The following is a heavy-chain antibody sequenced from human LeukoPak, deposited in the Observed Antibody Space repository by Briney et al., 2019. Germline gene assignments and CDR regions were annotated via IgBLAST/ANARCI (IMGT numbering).Heavy chain of an antibody. CDR1: GYSFTSYW. J-gene: IGHJ4*02. D-gene: IGHD3-22*01. CDR3: ARHLSSSGYYGYFDY. V-gene: IGHV5-51*01. CDR2: IYPGDSDT. Sequence: NLGESLKISCKGSGYSFTSYWIGWVRQMPGKGLEWMGIIYPGDSDTRYSPSFQGQVTISADKSISTAYLQWSSLKASDTAMYYCARHLSSSGYYGYFDYWGQGTLVTVSS.